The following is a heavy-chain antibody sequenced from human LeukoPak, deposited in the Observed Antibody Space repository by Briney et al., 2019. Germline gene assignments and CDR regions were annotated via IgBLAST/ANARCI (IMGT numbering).Heavy chain of an antibody. J-gene: IGHJ4*02. CDR2: INPNSGGT. CDR1: GYTFTGYY. D-gene: IGHD1-26*01. Sequence: GASVKVPCKASGYTFTGYYMHWVRQAPGQGLEWMGWINPNSGGTNYAQKFQGRVTMTRDTSISTAYMELSRLRSDDTAVYYCARDRGYSGSYYFYWGQGTLVTVSS. V-gene: IGHV1-2*02. CDR3: ARDRGYSGSYYFY.